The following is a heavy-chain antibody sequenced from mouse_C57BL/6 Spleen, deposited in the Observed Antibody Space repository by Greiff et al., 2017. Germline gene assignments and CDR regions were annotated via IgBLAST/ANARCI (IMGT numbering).Heavy chain of an antibody. J-gene: IGHJ2*01. CDR1: GYTFTSYW. V-gene: IGHV1-50*01. D-gene: IGHD2-5*01. CDR2: IDPSDSYT. CDR3: LYSNY. Sequence: VQLQQPGAELVKPGASVKLSCKASGYTFTSYWMQWVKQRPGQGLEWIGEIDPSDSYTNYNQKFKGKATLTVDTSSSTAYMQLSSLTSEDSAVYYCLYSNYWGQGTTLTVSS.